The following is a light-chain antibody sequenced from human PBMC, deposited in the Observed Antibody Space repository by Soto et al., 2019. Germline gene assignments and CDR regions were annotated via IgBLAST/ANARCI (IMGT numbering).Light chain of an antibody. V-gene: IGLV2-14*01. CDR1: SSGVGGYNY. CDR2: DVS. Sequence: QSALTQPASVSGSPGQSITISCTGTSSGVGGYNYVSWYQQHPGKAPKLMVYDVSNRPSGVSNRFSGSKSGNTASLTISGLQAEVEADYYCSSYTSSSTYVFGTGTKVTVL. CDR3: SSYTSSSTYV. J-gene: IGLJ1*01.